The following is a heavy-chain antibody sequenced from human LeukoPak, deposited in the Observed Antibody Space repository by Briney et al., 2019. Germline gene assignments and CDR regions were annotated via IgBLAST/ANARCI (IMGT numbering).Heavy chain of an antibody. V-gene: IGHV1-18*01. CDR3: ARDVYCTSVSCYGFGMDV. CDR1: DYSFLSYG. D-gene: IGHD2-2*01. CDR2: VNPNNGDT. J-gene: IGHJ6*02. Sequence: ASVKVSCKASDYSFLSYGISWVRQAPGQGREWMGWVNPNNGDTHYAQKFQGRVTMTTDTSTGTANMELRSLRSDDTAVYYCARDVYCTSVSCYGFGMDVWGQGTTVTVSS.